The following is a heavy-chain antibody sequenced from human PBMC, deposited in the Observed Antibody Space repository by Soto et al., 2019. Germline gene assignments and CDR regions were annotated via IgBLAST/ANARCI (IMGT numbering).Heavy chain of an antibody. D-gene: IGHD6-19*01. CDR3: ARDSSGWLRSFDY. CDR1: GGSISSYY. CDR2: IYYSGST. V-gene: IGHV4-59*01. Sequence: PSETLSLTCTVSGGSISSYYWSWIRQPPGKGLEWIGYIYYSGSTNYNPSLKSRVTISVDTSKNQFSLKLSSVTAADTAVYYCARDSSGWLRSFDYWSQGTLVTVSS. J-gene: IGHJ4*02.